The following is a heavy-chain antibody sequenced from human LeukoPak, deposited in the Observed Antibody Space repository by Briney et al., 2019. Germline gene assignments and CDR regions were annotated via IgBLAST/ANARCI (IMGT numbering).Heavy chain of an antibody. CDR1: GFTFSSYS. Sequence: GGSLRLSCSASGFTFSSYSMNWVRQAPGKGLEWVSSISSSSSYIYYADSVKGRFTISRDNAKNSLYLQMNSLRAEDTAVYYCARDNVGAVAPDYWGQGTLVTVSS. V-gene: IGHV3-21*01. CDR3: ARDNVGAVAPDY. CDR2: ISSSSSYI. J-gene: IGHJ4*02. D-gene: IGHD6-19*01.